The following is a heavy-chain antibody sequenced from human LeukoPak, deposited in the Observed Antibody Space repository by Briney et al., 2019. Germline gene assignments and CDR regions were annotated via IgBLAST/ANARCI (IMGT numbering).Heavy chain of an antibody. D-gene: IGHD2-2*02. Sequence: SETLSLTCTVSGGSISSNKYYWGWIRQPPGKGLEWIASIYYTGSTYYNPSLKSRVTISVDTSKNQFSLKLSSVTAADTAVYYCAGYCSSTSCYTGGSGAYYYYYYMDVWGKGTTVTVSS. CDR1: GGSISSNKYY. CDR2: IYYTGST. CDR3: AGYCSSTSCYTGGSGAYYYYYYMDV. J-gene: IGHJ6*03. V-gene: IGHV4-39*07.